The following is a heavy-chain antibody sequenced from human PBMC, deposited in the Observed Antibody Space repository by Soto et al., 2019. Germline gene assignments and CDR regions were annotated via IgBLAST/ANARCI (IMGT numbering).Heavy chain of an antibody. CDR1: GGTFSSYA. Sequence: SVKISCKASGGTFSSYAISWVRQAPGQGLEWMGGIIPIFGTANYAQKFQGRVTITADKSTSTAYMELSSLRSEDTAVYYCARGRITYCSSTSCHDYYYYGMGVWRQGTTVTVSS. CDR2: IIPIFGTA. J-gene: IGHJ6*02. CDR3: ARGRITYCSSTSCHDYYYYGMGV. D-gene: IGHD2-2*01. V-gene: IGHV1-69*06.